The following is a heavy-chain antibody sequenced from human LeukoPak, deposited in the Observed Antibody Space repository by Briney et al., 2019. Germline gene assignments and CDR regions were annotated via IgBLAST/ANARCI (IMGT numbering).Heavy chain of an antibody. Sequence: GGSLRLSCAASGFIFSSYGMHWVRQAPGKGLEWVAFIRYDGTNKYYADSVRGRFTISRDDSTNTVYLEMNSLRGEDTAVYYCAKGSGYYAYNWFDPWGQGTLVTVSS. CDR3: AKGSGYYAYNWFDP. CDR1: GFIFSSYG. J-gene: IGHJ5*02. V-gene: IGHV3-30*02. D-gene: IGHD3-3*01. CDR2: IRYDGTNK.